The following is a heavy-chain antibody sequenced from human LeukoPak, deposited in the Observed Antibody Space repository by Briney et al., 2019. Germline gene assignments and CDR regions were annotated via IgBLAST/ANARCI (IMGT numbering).Heavy chain of an antibody. CDR3: ARTLGYCSSTSCYLFDY. D-gene: IGHD2-2*01. CDR2: INPNSGGT. CDR1: GYTFTGYY. V-gene: IGHV1-2*06. Sequence: ASVKVSCKASGYTFTGYYMHWVRQAPGQGLEWMGRINPNSGGTNYAQKFQGRVTMTRDTSISTAYMELSRLRSDDTAVYYCARTLGYCSSTSCYLFDYWGQGTRVTVSS. J-gene: IGHJ4*02.